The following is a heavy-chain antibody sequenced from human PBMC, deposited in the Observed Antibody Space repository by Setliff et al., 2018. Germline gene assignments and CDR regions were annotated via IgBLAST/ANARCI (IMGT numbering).Heavy chain of an antibody. V-gene: IGHV3-30*03. J-gene: IGHJ4*02. Sequence: GGSLRLSCAASGFTFSTYRMHWVRQALGKGLEWVAVILDDGVKKYHADSVKGRFTISRDNSKNTLYLQMNSLRPEDTAVYYCARTGTYRYFDYWGQGTRVTVSS. D-gene: IGHD1-1*01. CDR2: ILDDGVKK. CDR3: ARTGTYRYFDY. CDR1: GFTFSTYR.